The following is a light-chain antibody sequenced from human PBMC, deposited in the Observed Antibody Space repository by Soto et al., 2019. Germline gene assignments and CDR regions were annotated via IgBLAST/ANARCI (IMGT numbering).Light chain of an antibody. V-gene: IGLV2-14*03. CDR2: GVT. CDR3: SSCTRSSTLV. J-gene: IGLJ2*01. CDR1: TSDIGNYDC. Sequence: QSALTQPASVSGSLGQSITISCTGTTSDIGNYDCVSWYQQHPGKAPQVIIYGVTNRPSGISNRFSGSKSGYTASLTISGLQADDEANYYCSSCTRSSTLVFGGGTKVTVL.